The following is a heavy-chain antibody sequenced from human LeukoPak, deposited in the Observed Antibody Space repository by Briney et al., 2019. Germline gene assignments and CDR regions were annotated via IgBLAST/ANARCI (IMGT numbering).Heavy chain of an antibody. CDR1: GYTFTSYY. CDR3: ARALITIFMGGYYDRDAFDI. D-gene: IGHD3-22*01. J-gene: IGHJ3*02. CDR2: INPSGGST. Sequence: ASVKVSCKASGYTFTSYYMHWVRQAPGQGLEGMGIINPSGGSTSYAQKFQGRVTMTRDTSTSTVYMELSSLRSEDTAVYYCARALITIFMGGYYDRDAFDIWGQGTMVTVSS. V-gene: IGHV1-46*01.